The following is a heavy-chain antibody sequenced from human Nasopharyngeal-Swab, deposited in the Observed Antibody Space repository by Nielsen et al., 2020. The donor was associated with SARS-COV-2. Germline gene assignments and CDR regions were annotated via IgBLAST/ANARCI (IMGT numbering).Heavy chain of an antibody. J-gene: IGHJ3*02. Sequence: SETLSLTCAVYGASSSDYYWSWIRQSPGKGLEWIGDINHTGSTNYNPSLKSRVTISEDTSKNQSSLKLSSVTAADTAVYYCAGYCSSTSCYKDDAFDIWGQGTMVTVSS. CDR1: GASSSDYY. CDR3: AGYCSSTSCYKDDAFDI. V-gene: IGHV4-34*01. D-gene: IGHD2-2*03. CDR2: INHTGST.